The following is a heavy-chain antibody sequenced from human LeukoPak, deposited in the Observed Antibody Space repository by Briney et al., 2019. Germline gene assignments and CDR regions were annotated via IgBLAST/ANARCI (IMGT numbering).Heavy chain of an antibody. V-gene: IGHV3-48*02. D-gene: IGHD3-9*01. CDR3: ATDQRYAFDY. CDR1: GFSFTDYP. CDR2: IRTTAEGAKYA. Sequence: GGSLRLSCATSGFSFTDYPMNWVRQAPGKGLEWISNIRTTAEGAKYAYYADSVKGRVTISSDDGKNTLYLHMNSLRDDDTAVYYCATDQRYAFDYWGQGILVTVSS. J-gene: IGHJ4*02.